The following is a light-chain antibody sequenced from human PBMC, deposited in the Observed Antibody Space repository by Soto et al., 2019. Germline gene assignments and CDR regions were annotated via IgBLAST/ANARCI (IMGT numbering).Light chain of an antibody. V-gene: IGKV3-15*01. CDR1: QSVSSN. J-gene: IGKJ4*01. CDR2: GAS. Sequence: EIMMTQSPATLSVSPGERATLSCWASQSVSSNLAWYQQRPGQAPMLLIYGASTRAAGIPARFSGSGSGTDVPRPISRLQSEDSAVYFRQQYNDWPPELTFGGGNEVEIK. CDR3: QQYNDWPPELT.